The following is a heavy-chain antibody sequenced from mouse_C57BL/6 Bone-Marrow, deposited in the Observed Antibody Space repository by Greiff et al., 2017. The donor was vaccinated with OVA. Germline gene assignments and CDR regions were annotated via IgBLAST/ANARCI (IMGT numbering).Heavy chain of an antibody. CDR2: IYPRSGNT. V-gene: IGHV1-81*01. J-gene: IGHJ2*01. CDR1: GYTFTSYG. D-gene: IGHD1-1*01. CDR3: ARSLITTVVALRY. Sequence: VQLKESGAELARPGASVKLSCKASGYTFTSYGISWVKQRTGQGLEWIGEIYPRSGNTYYNEKFKGKATLTADKSSSTAYMELRSLTSEDSAVYFCARSLITTVVALRYWGQGTTLTVSS.